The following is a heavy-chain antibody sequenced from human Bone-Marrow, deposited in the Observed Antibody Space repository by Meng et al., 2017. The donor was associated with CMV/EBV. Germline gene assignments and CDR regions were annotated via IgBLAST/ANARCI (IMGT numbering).Heavy chain of an antibody. V-gene: IGHV3-49*04. CDR3: SRDPLGMVSGKPSGVDFGLDV. Sequence: GVLRLSCTASGFTSGAYAIHWVRQAPGKGLEWIGVIRSKPFGETTEYAASLKGRFTISRDDPKNIAYLQMTSLKTEDTAVYYCSRDPLGMVSGKPSGVDFGLDVWGQGTTVTVSS. CDR2: IRSKPFGETT. D-gene: IGHD2-8*01. CDR1: GFTSGAYA. J-gene: IGHJ6*02.